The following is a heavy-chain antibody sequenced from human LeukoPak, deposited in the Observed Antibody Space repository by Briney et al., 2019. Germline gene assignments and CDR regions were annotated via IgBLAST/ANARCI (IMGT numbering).Heavy chain of an antibody. CDR2: IWYDGSNK. CDR3: AKNYGDYEEGGDY. Sequence: GGSLRLSSAASGFTFSNYGMHWVRQAPGKGLEWVAVIWYDGSNKYYADSVKGRFTISRDNSKNTLYLQMNSLRAEDTAVYYCAKNYGDYEEGGDYWGQGTLVTVSS. D-gene: IGHD4-17*01. CDR1: GFTFSNYG. V-gene: IGHV3-33*06. J-gene: IGHJ4*02.